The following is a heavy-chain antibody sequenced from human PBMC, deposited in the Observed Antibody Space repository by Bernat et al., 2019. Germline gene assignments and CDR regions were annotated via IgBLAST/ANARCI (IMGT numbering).Heavy chain of an antibody. J-gene: IGHJ4*02. CDR2: ISYDGSNK. CDR3: ARGAAWWCSGGSCLY. Sequence: VQLVESGGGVVQPGRSQRLSCAASGFTFSSYAMHWVRQAPGKGLEWVAVISYDGSNKYYADSVKGRFTISRDNSKNTLYLQMNSLRAEDTAVYYCARGAAWWCSGGSCLYWGQGTLVTVSS. D-gene: IGHD2-15*01. CDR1: GFTFSSYA. V-gene: IGHV3-30-3*01.